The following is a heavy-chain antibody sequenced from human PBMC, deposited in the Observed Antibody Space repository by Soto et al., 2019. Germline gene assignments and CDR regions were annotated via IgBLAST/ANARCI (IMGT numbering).Heavy chain of an antibody. V-gene: IGHV2-5*02. D-gene: IGHD3-16*01. CDR1: GFSLTARPVG. CDR3: XXXXXXXXNXXGGYFDY. Sequence: QITLKESGPTRVKPTQTLTLTCTFSGFSLTARPVGVGWIRQPPGKALEGLALIYWDDDKRYSPSLKSRLTITQDTPRXXXXXXXXXXXXXXXXXXXXXXXXXXXXNXXGGYFDYWGQGALVTVSS. CDR2: IYWDDDK. J-gene: IGHJ4*02.